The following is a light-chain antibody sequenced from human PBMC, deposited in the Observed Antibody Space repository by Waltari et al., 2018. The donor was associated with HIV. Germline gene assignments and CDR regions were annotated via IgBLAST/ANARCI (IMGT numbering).Light chain of an antibody. V-gene: IGLV3-10*01. CDR3: FSTNSGGNQGL. CDR1: ALAKKY. J-gene: IGLJ2*01. CDR2: EDT. Sequence: SYELTQPPSVSVSPGQTARITCSGDALAKKYAYWYQQKSGQAPVLVIYEDTKRPSGIPDRFSGSSSGAMATLTISGAQLEDEGDYYCFSTNSGGNQGLFGGGTKLIVL.